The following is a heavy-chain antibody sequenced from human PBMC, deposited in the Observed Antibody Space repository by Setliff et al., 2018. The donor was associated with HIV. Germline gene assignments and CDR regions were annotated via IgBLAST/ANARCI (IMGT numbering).Heavy chain of an antibody. CDR3: AREAMYYYDTSGHPQGFDC. CDR2: IYYSGST. J-gene: IGHJ4*02. V-gene: IGHV4-31*03. CDR1: GDSISGAGFY. Sequence: SETLSLTCTVSGDSISGAGFYWTWIRQLPGKGLEWIGSIYYSGSTYYNPSLKSRVTISLGTSRWQFSLTLNSVSAADTAVYFCAREAMYYYDTSGHPQGFDCWGQGTLVTVS. D-gene: IGHD3-22*01.